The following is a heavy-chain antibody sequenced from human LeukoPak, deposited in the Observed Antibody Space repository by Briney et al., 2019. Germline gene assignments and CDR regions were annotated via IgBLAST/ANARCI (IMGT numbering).Heavy chain of an antibody. CDR1: GFTFSSYA. J-gene: IGHJ4*02. CDR3: ARESSSSFDY. V-gene: IGHV3-23*01. CDR2: ISGSGGST. Sequence: GGSLRLSCAASGFTFSSYAMSWVRQAPGKGLEWVSAISGSGGSTYYADSVKGRFTISRDNAKNSLYLQMNSLRAEDTAVYYCARESSSSFDYWGQGTLVTVSS. D-gene: IGHD6-13*01.